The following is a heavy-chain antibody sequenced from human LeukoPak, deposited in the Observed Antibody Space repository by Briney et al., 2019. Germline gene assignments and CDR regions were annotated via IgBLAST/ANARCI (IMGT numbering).Heavy chain of an antibody. CDR3: ARDLGSYSSGWYMGFDY. V-gene: IGHV3-48*03. CDR2: ISSSGSTI. D-gene: IGHD6-19*01. CDR1: GFTFSSYE. J-gene: IGHJ4*02. Sequence: GGSLRLSCAASGFTFSSYEMNWVRQAPGKGLEWVSYISSSGSTIYYADSVKGRFTISRDNAKNSLYLQMNSLRAEDTAIYYCARDLGSYSSGWYMGFDYWGQGTLVTVSS.